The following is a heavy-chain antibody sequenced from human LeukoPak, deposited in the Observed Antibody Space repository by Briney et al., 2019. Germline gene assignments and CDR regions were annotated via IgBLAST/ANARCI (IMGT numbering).Heavy chain of an antibody. V-gene: IGHV3-53*01. J-gene: IGHJ5*02. CDR3: ARRDCDSIKCRGSNWFDP. D-gene: IGHD3-22*01. CDR1: GFTVSSNY. CDR2: IYSGGST. Sequence: GGSLRLSCAASGFTVSSNYMSWVRQAPGKGLEWVSVIYSGGSTYYADSVKGRFTISRDNSKNTLYLQMNSLRAEDTAVYYCARRDCDSIKCRGSNWFDPWGQGTLVSVSS.